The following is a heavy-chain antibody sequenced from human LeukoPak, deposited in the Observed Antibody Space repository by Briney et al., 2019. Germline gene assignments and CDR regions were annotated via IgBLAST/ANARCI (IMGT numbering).Heavy chain of an antibody. D-gene: IGHD2-2*01. CDR2: ISAYNGNT. V-gene: IGHV1-18*01. CDR3: AKALGYCSSTSCYRYYYYMDV. Sequence: ASVKVSCKASGYTFTSYGISWVRQAPGQGLEWMGWISAYNGNTNYAQKLQGRVTMTTDTSTSTAYMELRSLRSDDTAVYYCAKALGYCSSTSCYRYYYYMDVWGKGTTVTISS. CDR1: GYTFTSYG. J-gene: IGHJ6*03.